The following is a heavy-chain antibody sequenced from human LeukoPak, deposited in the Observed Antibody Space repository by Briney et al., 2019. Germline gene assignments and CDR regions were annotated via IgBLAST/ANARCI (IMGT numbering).Heavy chain of an antibody. CDR2: ISAYNGNT. D-gene: IGHD2-2*01. CDR1: GYTFTSYG. Sequence: GASVKVSCKASGYTFTSYGISWVRQAPGQGLEWMGWISAYNGNTNYAQKLQGRVTMTTDTSTSTAYMELRSLRSDDTAVYYCARARGVVVPTATYWFDSWGQGTLSPSPQ. J-gene: IGHJ5*01. CDR3: ARARGVVVPTATYWFDS. V-gene: IGHV1-18*01.